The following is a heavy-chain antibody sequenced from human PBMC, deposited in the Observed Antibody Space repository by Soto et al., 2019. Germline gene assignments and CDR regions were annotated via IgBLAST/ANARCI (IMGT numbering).Heavy chain of an antibody. CDR2: INSDGST. V-gene: IGHV3-53*01. CDR1: GFLVNSAY. Sequence: EVQLVESGGGLIPPGGSLRLSCAASGFLVNSAYMTWVRQAPGKGLEWLSMINSDGSTLYAESVKGRFTISRDDPKNRLYLEMNSLWAEDTYMYYCTRGRYSFAWGYWGEGTLVIVTS. CDR3: TRGRYSFAWGY. J-gene: IGHJ4*02. D-gene: IGHD3-16*01.